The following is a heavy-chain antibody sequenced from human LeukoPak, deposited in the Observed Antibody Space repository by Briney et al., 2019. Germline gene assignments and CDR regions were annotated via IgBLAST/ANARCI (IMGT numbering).Heavy chain of an antibody. CDR2: ISWNSGSI. J-gene: IGHJ4*02. D-gene: IGHD3-10*01. Sequence: GGSLRLSCAASGFTFDDYAMHWVRQAPGKGLEWVSGISWNSGSIGYADSVKGRFTISRDNSKNTLYLQMNSLRAEDTAVYYCAAPDYYGSGSQYYFDYWGQGTLVTVSS. CDR1: GFTFDDYA. CDR3: AAPDYYGSGSQYYFDY. V-gene: IGHV3-9*01.